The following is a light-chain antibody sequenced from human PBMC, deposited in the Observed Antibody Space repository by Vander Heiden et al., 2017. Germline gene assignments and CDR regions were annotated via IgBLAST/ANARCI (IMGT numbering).Light chain of an antibody. CDR3: ASWDDSLSVVL. CDR1: SSNIGAGH. Sequence: QSILTQPPSASGTPGQRVTIYCSGSSSNIGAGHVNWYQQLPGAAPKVLIYGTSQRPSGVADRFSVSKSGTSATLAISGLRSDDEADYYCASWDDSLSVVLFGGGTRLTVL. J-gene: IGLJ3*02. V-gene: IGLV1-47*01. CDR2: GTS.